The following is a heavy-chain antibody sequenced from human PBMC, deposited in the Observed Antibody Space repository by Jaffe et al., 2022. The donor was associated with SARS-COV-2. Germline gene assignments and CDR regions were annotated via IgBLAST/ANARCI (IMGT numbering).Heavy chain of an antibody. CDR1: GYSFTSYW. J-gene: IGHJ3*02. CDR2: IYPGDSDT. V-gene: IGHV5-51*01. D-gene: IGHD3-22*01. Sequence: EVQLVQSGAEVKKPGESLKISCKGSGYSFTSYWIGWVRQMPGKGLEWMGIIYPGDSDTRYSPSFQGQVTISADKSISTAYLQWSSLKASDTAMYYCARQPLGYYDSSGYNAFDIWGQGTMVTVSS. CDR3: ARQPLGYYDSSGYNAFDI.